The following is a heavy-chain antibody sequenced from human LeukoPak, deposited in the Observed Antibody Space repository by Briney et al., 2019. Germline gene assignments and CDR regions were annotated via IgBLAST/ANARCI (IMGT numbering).Heavy chain of an antibody. CDR2: ISAYNGNT. CDR1: GYTFTSYG. D-gene: IGHD3-22*01. CDR3: ARVRYYYDSSGSPGDY. J-gene: IGHJ4*02. V-gene: IGHV1-18*01. Sequence: ASVKVSCKASGYTFTSYGISWVRQAPAQGLESTALISAYNGNTNYAQKLQGRVTMTTDTSTSTAYMELRSLRSDDTAVYYCARVRYYYDSSGSPGDYWGQGTLVTVSS.